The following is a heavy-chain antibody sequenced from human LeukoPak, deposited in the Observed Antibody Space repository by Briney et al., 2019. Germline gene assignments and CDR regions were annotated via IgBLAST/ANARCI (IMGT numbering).Heavy chain of an antibody. J-gene: IGHJ4*02. CDR2: ISWNSGSI. D-gene: IGHD6-13*01. V-gene: IGHV3-9*01. CDR3: AKAFSAAGTRGLSGDY. CDR1: GFTFDDYA. Sequence: GRSLRLSCAASGFTFDDYAMHWVRQAPGKGLEWVSGISWNSGSIGYADSVKGRFTISRDNAKNSLYLQVNSLRAEDTALYYCAKAFSAAGTRGLSGDYWGQGTLVTVSS.